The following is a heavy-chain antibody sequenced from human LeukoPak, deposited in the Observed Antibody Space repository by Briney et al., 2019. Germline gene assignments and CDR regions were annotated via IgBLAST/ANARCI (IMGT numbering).Heavy chain of an antibody. Sequence: SETLSLTCAVYGGSFSGYYWSWIRQPPGKGLEWIGEINHSGSTNYNPSLKSRVTISVDTSKNQFSLKLSSVTAADTAVYYCARGPGYCSSTSCRSRSYYYYGMDVWGQGTTVTVSS. V-gene: IGHV4-34*01. D-gene: IGHD2-2*01. J-gene: IGHJ6*02. CDR3: ARGPGYCSSTSCRSRSYYYYGMDV. CDR1: GGSFSGYY. CDR2: INHSGST.